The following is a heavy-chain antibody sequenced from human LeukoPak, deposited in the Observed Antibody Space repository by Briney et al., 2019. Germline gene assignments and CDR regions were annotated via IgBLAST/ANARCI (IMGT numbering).Heavy chain of an antibody. CDR2: INSDGSWT. CDR3: ARGGWDMIVLDFDY. J-gene: IGHJ4*02. D-gene: IGHD3-22*01. Sequence: GGSLRLSCAASGNYWMHWVRQAPGKGLVWVSHINSDGSWTSYADSVKGRFTISKDNAKNTVYLQMNSLRAEDTAVYYCARGGWDMIVLDFDYWGQGTLVTVSS. V-gene: IGHV3-74*01. CDR1: GNYW.